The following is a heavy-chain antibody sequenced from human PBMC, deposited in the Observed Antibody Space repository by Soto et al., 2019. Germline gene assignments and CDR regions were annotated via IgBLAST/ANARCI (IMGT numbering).Heavy chain of an antibody. J-gene: IGHJ6*03. CDR1: GYTFTSYG. CDR2: ISAYNGNT. D-gene: IGHD2-15*01. Sequence: ASVKLSCKASGYTFTSYGISWVRQAPGQGLEWMGWISAYNGNTNYAQKLQGRVTMTTDTSTSTAYMELRSSVTAADTAVYYCARDLRQLLQGEYYYYYMDVWGKGTTVTVSS. V-gene: IGHV1-18*01. CDR3: ARDLRQLLQGEYYYYYMDV.